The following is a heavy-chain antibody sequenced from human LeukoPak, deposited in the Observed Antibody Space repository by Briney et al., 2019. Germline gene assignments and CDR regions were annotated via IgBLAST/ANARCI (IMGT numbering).Heavy chain of an antibody. D-gene: IGHD2-15*01. CDR1: GFTFSSYA. Sequence: GGSLRLSCAASGFTFSSYAMSWVRQAPGEGLEWVSAITGSGENTYYADSVKGRFTMSRDNSKNTLYLQMNSLRAEDTAIYYCVRDYGRYYFDYWGQGTLVTVSS. V-gene: IGHV3-23*01. J-gene: IGHJ4*02. CDR2: ITGSGENT. CDR3: VRDYGRYYFDY.